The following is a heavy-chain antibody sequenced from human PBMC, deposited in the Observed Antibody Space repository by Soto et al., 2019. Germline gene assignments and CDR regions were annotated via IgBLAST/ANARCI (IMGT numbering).Heavy chain of an antibody. CDR3: AKGRHYGSGSYLLGGMDV. V-gene: IGHV3-23*04. Sequence: EVQLVESGGGLVQPGGSLRLSCAASGFTFSSYDMHWVRQATGKGLEWVSGITGSGDNTYYADSVKGRFTISRDNSKNTLYLQMNNLRAEDTALYYCAKGRHYGSGSYLLGGMDVWGQGTTVTVSS. D-gene: IGHD3-10*01. CDR2: ITGSGDNT. J-gene: IGHJ6*02. CDR1: GFTFSSYD.